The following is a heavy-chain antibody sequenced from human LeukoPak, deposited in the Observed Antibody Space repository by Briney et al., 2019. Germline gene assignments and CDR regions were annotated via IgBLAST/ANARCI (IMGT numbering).Heavy chain of an antibody. D-gene: IGHD3-22*01. CDR2: ISPSGDFT. CDR1: GFNFDRYG. CDR3: ARSGDQGYYDSTGYKAWGF. Sequence: GGTLRLSCGVSGFNFDRYGMIWVRQAPGEGLEWVSFISPSGDFTNYADSVKGRFSISRDNSENTLYLRLNSLRVDDTAVYYCARSGDQGYYDSTGYKAWGFWGHGTLVSVSS. J-gene: IGHJ4*01. V-gene: IGHV3-23*01.